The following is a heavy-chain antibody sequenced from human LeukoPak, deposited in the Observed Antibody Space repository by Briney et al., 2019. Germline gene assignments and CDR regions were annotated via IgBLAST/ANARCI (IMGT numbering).Heavy chain of an antibody. J-gene: IGHJ4*02. CDR2: INPNSGGT. CDR3: ARRRGEPNIFDY. D-gene: IGHD3-16*01. V-gene: IGHV1-2*02. CDR1: GGTFSSYA. Sequence: ASVKVSCKASGGTFSSYAISWVRQAPGQGLEWMGGINPNSGGTNYAQRFQGRVTMTRDTSISTAYMELSRLRSDDTALYYCARRRGEPNIFDYWGQGTLVTVSS.